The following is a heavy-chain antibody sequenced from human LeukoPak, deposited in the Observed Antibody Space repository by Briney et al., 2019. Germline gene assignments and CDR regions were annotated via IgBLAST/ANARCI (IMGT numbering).Heavy chain of an antibody. Sequence: GGSLRLSCAASGFTFSSYGMHWVRQAPGKGLEWVAVIWYDGSKKFYGDSVKGRFTIPRDNSKNTLYLQMSNLRVEDTAIYYCARSEGYGAYSGMDVWGHGTTVIVSS. CDR1: GFTFSSYG. V-gene: IGHV3-33*08. CDR2: IWYDGSKK. CDR3: ARSEGYGAYSGMDV. J-gene: IGHJ6*02. D-gene: IGHD4-17*01.